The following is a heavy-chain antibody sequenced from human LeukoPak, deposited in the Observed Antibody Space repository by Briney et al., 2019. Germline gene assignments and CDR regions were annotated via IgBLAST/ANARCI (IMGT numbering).Heavy chain of an antibody. D-gene: IGHD3-22*01. V-gene: IGHV4-38-2*02. CDR3: ARVVLPPDDYYDSSGYDY. J-gene: IGHJ4*02. CDR1: GYSISSGYY. CDR2: IYHSGST. Sequence: SETLSLTCTVSGYSISSGYYWGWIRQPPGKGLEWIGSIYHSGSTYYNPSLKSRVTISVDTSKNQFSLKLSSVTATDTAVYYCARVVLPPDDYYDSSGYDYWGQGTLVTVSS.